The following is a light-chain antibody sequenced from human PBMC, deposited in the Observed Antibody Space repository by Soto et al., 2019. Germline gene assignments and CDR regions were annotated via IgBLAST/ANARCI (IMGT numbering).Light chain of an antibody. CDR2: KSN. CDR1: SSNIGSNT. J-gene: IGLJ3*02. CDR3: AAWDDSLNGRV. V-gene: IGLV1-44*01. Sequence: QSVLSQPPSASATPGQRVTISCSGSSSNIGSNTVNWYQQLPGTAPKLLIYKSNQRPSGVPVRFSGSKSGTPASLAISGLQSEDEGDYYCAAWDDSLNGRVFGGGTKVTVL.